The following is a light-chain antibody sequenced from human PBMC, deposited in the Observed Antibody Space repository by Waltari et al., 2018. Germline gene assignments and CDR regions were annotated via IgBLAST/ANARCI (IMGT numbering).Light chain of an antibody. J-gene: IGLJ3*02. CDR2: NSN. CDR1: SSNIGAGYA. V-gene: IGLV1-40*01. CDR3: QSYDNRVSGSNV. Sequence: QSVLTQPPSVSGATGQRVTISCTGSSSNIGAGYAVHWYQHLPGTAPKLLIYNSNIRPAGVPNRFSGSKSVTSGSLAIACLRAEDEADYYCQSYDNRVSGSNVFGGGTKVTVL.